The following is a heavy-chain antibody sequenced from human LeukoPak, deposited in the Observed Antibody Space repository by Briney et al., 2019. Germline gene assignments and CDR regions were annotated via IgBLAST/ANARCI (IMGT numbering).Heavy chain of an antibody. J-gene: IGHJ4*02. Sequence: SETLSLTCTVSGYSISSAYYWGGIRQPPGQGLEWIGVIYHSGSTDYNPSLKSRVTISVDTSKNQCSLKLSSVTAADTAVYYCARVTVTTAAFDYWGQGTLVTVSS. CDR3: ARVTVTTAAFDY. CDR1: GYSISSAYY. CDR2: IYHSGST. V-gene: IGHV4-38-2*02. D-gene: IGHD4-17*01.